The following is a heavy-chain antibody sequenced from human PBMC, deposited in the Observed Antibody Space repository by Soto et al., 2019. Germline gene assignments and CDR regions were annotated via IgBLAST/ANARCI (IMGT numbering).Heavy chain of an antibody. CDR2: IYYSGST. J-gene: IGHJ4*02. V-gene: IGHV4-59*06. D-gene: IGHD4-17*01. Sequence: PSETLSLTCTVSGGSISGYYGSWIRQPPGKGLEWIGYIYYSGSTYYNPSLKSRVTISVDTSKNQFSLKLSSVTAADTAVYYCARNLVTTWYFDYWGQGTLVTVS. CDR3: ARNLVTTWYFDY. CDR1: GGSISGYY.